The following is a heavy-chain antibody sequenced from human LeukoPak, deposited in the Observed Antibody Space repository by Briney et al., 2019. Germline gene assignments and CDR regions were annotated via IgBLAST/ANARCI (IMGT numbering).Heavy chain of an antibody. V-gene: IGHV1-24*01. CDR1: GYTLTELS. Sequence: ASVKVSCKVSGYTLTELSMHWVRQAPGKGLEWMGGFDPEDGETIYAQKFQGRVTMTEDTSTDTAYMELSSLRSEDTAVYYCATPFGYSSGRGGEYFDYWGQGTLVTVPS. J-gene: IGHJ4*02. CDR3: ATPFGYSSGRGGEYFDY. CDR2: FDPEDGET. D-gene: IGHD6-19*01.